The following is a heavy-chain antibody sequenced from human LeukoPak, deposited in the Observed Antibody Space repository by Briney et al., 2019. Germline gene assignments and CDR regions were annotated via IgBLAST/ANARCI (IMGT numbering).Heavy chain of an antibody. CDR3: ARDRIPERWIYYFDS. CDR1: GFTFSSYW. CDR2: IDTDGSST. Sequence: PGGSLRLSCAASGFTFSSYWMHWVRQAPGKGLVWVARIDTDGSSTYYADSVKGRFTISRDNAKNTLSLQMNSLRAEDTAVYYCARDRIPERWIYYFDSWGQGTLVTVSS. J-gene: IGHJ4*02. D-gene: IGHD2-2*03. V-gene: IGHV3-74*01.